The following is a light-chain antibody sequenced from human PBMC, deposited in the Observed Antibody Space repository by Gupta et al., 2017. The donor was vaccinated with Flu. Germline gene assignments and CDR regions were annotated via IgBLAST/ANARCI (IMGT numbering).Light chain of an antibody. Sequence: QSVLTQPPSASGTTGQRVTISCAGGSSKIGNNYVYWYHHLPEPDPKLLIYMNSQRPSGVPYRFSGSKSGTSASLTISGLRAEDEDDYYCAAWDDSFWVFGGGTKLTVL. J-gene: IGLJ3*02. CDR1: SSKIGNNY. V-gene: IGLV1-47*01. CDR3: AAWDDSFWV. CDR2: MNS.